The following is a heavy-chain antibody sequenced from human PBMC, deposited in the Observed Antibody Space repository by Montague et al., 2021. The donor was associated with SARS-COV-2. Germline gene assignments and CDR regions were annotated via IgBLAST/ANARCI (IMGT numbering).Heavy chain of an antibody. CDR3: ARHRRGGWVVGAPNWFDP. Sequence: SETLSLTCTVSGGSVSSSGYYWGWIRQPPGKGLEWIGSIYFSGSSYYNTSLKSRVSISVETSKNQFSLRLSYVTTADTAVYYCARHRRGGWVVGAPNWFDPWGQGTLVTVSS. J-gene: IGHJ5*02. CDR2: IYFSGSS. D-gene: IGHD2-15*01. CDR1: GGSVSSSGYY. V-gene: IGHV4-39*01.